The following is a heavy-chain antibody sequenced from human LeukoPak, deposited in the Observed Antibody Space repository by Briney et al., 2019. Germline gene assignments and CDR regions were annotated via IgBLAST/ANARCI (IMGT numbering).Heavy chain of an antibody. D-gene: IGHD6-6*01. V-gene: IGHV3-48*01. CDR1: GFTFSSYS. Sequence: GGSLRLSCAASGFTFSSYSMNWVRQAPGKGLEWVSYISSSSSTIYYADSVKGRFTISRDNAKNSLYLQMNGLRAEDTAVYYCARYSSSFWFDPWGQGTLVTVSS. J-gene: IGHJ5*02. CDR3: ARYSSSFWFDP. CDR2: ISSSSSTI.